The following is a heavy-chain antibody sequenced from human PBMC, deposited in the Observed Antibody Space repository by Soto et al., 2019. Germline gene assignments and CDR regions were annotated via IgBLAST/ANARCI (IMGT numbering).Heavy chain of an antibody. CDR2: ISGSGGST. Sequence: PGGSLRLSCAASGFTFSSYAMSWVRQAPGKGLEWVSAISGSGGSTYYADSVKGRFTISRDNSKNTLYLQMNSLRAEDTAVYYCAKESTIFGVVPSGMDVWGQGTTVTV. J-gene: IGHJ6*02. CDR3: AKESTIFGVVPSGMDV. V-gene: IGHV3-23*01. CDR1: GFTFSSYA. D-gene: IGHD3-3*01.